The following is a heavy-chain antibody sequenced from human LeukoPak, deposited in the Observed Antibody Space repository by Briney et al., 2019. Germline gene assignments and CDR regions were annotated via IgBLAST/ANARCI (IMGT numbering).Heavy chain of an antibody. CDR2: INHSGST. V-gene: IGHV4-34*01. Sequence: SETLSLTCAVYGGSFSGYYWSWIRQPPGKGLEWIGEINHSGSTNYNPSLKSRVTISVDTSKNQFSLKLSSVTAADTAVYYCAREGRXYVXXXYRXYFDYWGQGTLVTV. J-gene: IGHJ4*02. CDR1: GGSFSGYY. D-gene: IGHD3-16*02. CDR3: AREGRXYVXXXYRXYFDY.